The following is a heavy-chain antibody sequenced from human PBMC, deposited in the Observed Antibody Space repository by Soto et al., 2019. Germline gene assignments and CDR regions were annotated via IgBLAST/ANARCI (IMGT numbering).Heavy chain of an antibody. D-gene: IGHD1-26*01. CDR3: ARGAPIVGTTLLDY. Sequence: GGSLRLSCAASGFTFDEYALTWVRQAPGKGLEWVAGINWNGGSKGYADSVKGRFTISRDNSKNTLYLQMNSLRGEDTAVYYCARGAPIVGTTLLDYWGQGTLVPVSS. V-gene: IGHV3-20*04. CDR2: INWNGGSK. J-gene: IGHJ4*02. CDR1: GFTFDEYA.